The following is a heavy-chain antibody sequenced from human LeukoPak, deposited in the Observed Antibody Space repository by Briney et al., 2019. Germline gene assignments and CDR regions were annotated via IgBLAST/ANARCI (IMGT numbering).Heavy chain of an antibody. CDR3: ARDASNRLAVPAAPPDWFDP. Sequence: ASVKVSCKASGYTFTGYYMHWVRQAPGQGLEWMGWINPNSGGTNYAQKFQGWVTMTRDTSISTAYMELSRLRSDDTAVYYCARDASNRLAVPAAPPDWFDPWGQGTLVTVSS. J-gene: IGHJ5*02. CDR1: GYTFTGYY. D-gene: IGHD2-2*01. CDR2: INPNSGGT. V-gene: IGHV1-2*04.